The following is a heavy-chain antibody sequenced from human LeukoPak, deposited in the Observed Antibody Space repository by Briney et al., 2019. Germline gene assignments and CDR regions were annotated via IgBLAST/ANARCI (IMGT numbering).Heavy chain of an antibody. V-gene: IGHV3-33*08. CDR2: IWYDGSNK. J-gene: IGHJ6*02. CDR3: AREGPLVGANRHYGMDV. Sequence: GGSLRLSCAASGFTFSSYSMNWVRQAPGKGLEWVAVIWYDGSNKYYADSVKGRFAISRDNSRNTLYLQMNSLRAEDTAVYYCAREGPLVGANRHYGMDVWGQGTTVTVSS. D-gene: IGHD1-26*01. CDR1: GFTFSSYS.